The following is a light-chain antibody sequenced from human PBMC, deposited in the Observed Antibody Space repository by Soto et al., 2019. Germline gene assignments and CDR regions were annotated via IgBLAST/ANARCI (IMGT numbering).Light chain of an antibody. J-gene: IGKJ1*01. Sequence: DIQMTQSPSSRSASIGDNLTITCRASQDISTYLNWYQQKPGKAPKLMINAASSLQSGVPSRFSGSGSGTDFTLSISSLHPEDFATYYCQQTDSPPWTFGLGTKVE. CDR1: QDISTY. V-gene: IGKV1-39*01. CDR2: AAS. CDR3: QQTDSPPWT.